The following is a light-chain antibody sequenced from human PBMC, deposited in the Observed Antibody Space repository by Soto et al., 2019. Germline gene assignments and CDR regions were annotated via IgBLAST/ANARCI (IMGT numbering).Light chain of an antibody. CDR2: VAS. Sequence: EIVLTQSPGTLSLSPGERATLSCRASQSVSSSYLAWYQQKPGQAPRLLIYVASSRATGIPDRFSGSGSGTAFTLTISRLEPEVFAVYYCQQYGTSPWTFGQGTKVEIK. V-gene: IGKV3-20*01. J-gene: IGKJ1*01. CDR1: QSVSSSY. CDR3: QQYGTSPWT.